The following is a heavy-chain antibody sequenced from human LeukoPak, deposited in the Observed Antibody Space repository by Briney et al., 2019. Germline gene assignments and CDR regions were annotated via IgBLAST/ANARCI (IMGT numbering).Heavy chain of an antibody. CDR1: GGSISSYY. J-gene: IGHJ4*02. CDR3: LRDLDL. V-gene: IGHV4-59*12. D-gene: IGHD3-3*01. CDR2: IYYSGST. Sequence: SETLSLTCTVSGGSISSYYWSWIRQPPGKGLEWIGYIYYSGSTNYNPSLKSRINISVDTSKNQVSLRLSSVTAADSAIYFCLRDLDLWGQGTLVTVSS.